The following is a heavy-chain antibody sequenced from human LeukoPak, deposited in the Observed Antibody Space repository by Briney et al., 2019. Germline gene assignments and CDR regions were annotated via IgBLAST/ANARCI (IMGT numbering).Heavy chain of an antibody. D-gene: IGHD3-22*01. CDR3: ARWRHSSGYYYDD. Sequence: QPERSLRLACVASDFNVMSYSMQWVRQAPVKGLQWVAAISYDGSNIFYEDSVKGRFTISRDNSKNTLYLQMGSLRAEDMAVYYCARWRHSSGYYYDDWGQGTLVTVSS. CDR2: ISYDGSNI. CDR1: DFNVMSYS. V-gene: IGHV3-30*14. J-gene: IGHJ4*02.